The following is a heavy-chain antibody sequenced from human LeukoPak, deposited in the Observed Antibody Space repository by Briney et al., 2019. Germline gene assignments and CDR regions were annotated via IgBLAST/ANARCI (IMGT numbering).Heavy chain of an antibody. D-gene: IGHD5-18*01. Sequence: ASVKVSCMASGYTFTSYGISWVRQAPGQGLEWMGWISAYNGNTNYAQKLQGRVTMTTDTSTSTAYMELRSLRSADTAVYYCARDLYSSNYYYYGMDVWGQGTTVTVSS. CDR1: GYTFTSYG. CDR2: ISAYNGNT. CDR3: ARDLYSSNYYYYGMDV. J-gene: IGHJ6*02. V-gene: IGHV1-18*01.